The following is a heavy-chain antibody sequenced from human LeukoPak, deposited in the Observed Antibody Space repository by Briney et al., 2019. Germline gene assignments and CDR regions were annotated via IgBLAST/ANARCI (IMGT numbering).Heavy chain of an antibody. D-gene: IGHD6-13*01. J-gene: IGHJ4*02. V-gene: IGHV3-72*01. CDR1: GFTFSDYY. CDR3: TRSPSSGSFVFDY. CDR2: IRNQANGRTT. Sequence: GGSLRLSCAASGFTFSDYYMEWVRQAPGKGLEWVGRIRNQANGRTTEYATSVRGRFIISRDDSQNSIYLQMNSLKTEDTAVYYCTRSPSSGSFVFDYWGQGTLVTVSS.